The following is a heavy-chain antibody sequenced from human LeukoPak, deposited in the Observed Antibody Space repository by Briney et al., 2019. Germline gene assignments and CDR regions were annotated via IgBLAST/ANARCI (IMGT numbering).Heavy chain of an antibody. CDR1: GFAFGSYA. Sequence: GRSLRLSSAASGFAFGSYAMHWVRQAPDKGLEWVAVIAFDGTEKYYGNSVRGRFTISRDNSKNTLHLQLNSLRAEDTAVYYCARDPIGGAPDYFDYWGQGTLVTVSS. D-gene: IGHD3-16*01. CDR2: IAFDGTEK. V-gene: IGHV3-30*04. CDR3: ARDPIGGAPDYFDY. J-gene: IGHJ4*02.